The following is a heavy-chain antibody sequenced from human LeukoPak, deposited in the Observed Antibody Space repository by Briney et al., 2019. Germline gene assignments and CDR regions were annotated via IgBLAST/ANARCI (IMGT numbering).Heavy chain of an antibody. CDR3: AKDRETTASGTFDY. V-gene: IGHV3-74*01. D-gene: IGHD1-14*01. CDR1: GFTSSSYW. J-gene: IGHJ4*02. Sequence: GGSLRLSCAASGFTSSSYWMHWVRQAPGKGLVWVSRTNGDGRTTHYADSVKGRFTISRDNSNNTLFLQMNSLRAEDTAVYYCAKDRETTASGTFDYWGQGALVTVSS. CDR2: TNGDGRTT.